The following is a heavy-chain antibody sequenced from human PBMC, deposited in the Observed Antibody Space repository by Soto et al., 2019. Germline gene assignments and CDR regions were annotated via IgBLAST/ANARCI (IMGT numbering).Heavy chain of an antibody. CDR3: ARGTSSRWYGCFDP. V-gene: IGHV4-59*01. Sequence: SETLSLTCTVSGGSISSYYWSWIRQPPWKGLEWIGYIYYSGSTNYNPSLKSRVTISVDTSKNQFSLKLSSVTAADTAVYYCARGTSSRWYGCFDPWGQGTLVTVSS. J-gene: IGHJ5*02. CDR2: IYYSGST. CDR1: GGSISSYY. D-gene: IGHD6-13*01.